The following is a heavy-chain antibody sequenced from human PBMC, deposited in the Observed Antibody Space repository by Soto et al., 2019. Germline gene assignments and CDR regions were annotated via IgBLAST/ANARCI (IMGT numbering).Heavy chain of an antibody. D-gene: IGHD1-7*01. V-gene: IGHV3-11*06. CDR2: ISSSSSYT. J-gene: IGHJ3*02. CDR3: ARVSGNWNYGSVGAFDI. CDR1: GFTFSDYY. Sequence: GGSLRLSCAASGFTFSDYYMSWIRQAPGKGLEWVSYISSSSSYTNYADSVKGRFTISRDNAKNSLYLQMNSLRAEDTAVYYCARVSGNWNYGSVGAFDIWGQGTMVTVSS.